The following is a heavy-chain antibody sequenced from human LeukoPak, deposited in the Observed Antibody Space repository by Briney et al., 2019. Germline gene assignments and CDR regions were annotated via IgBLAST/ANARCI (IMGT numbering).Heavy chain of an antibody. D-gene: IGHD3-10*01. CDR2: IYYSGST. CDR1: GGSISSSSYY. CDR3: ARALGHSYGSGSLEGYYYYFMDV. J-gene: IGHJ6*03. Sequence: SETLSLTCTVSGGSISSSSYYWGWIRQPPGKGLEWIGSIYYSGSTYYNPSLKSRVTISVDTSKNQFSLKLSSVTAADTAVYYCARALGHSYGSGSLEGYYYYFMDVWGKGTTVTIS. V-gene: IGHV4-39*07.